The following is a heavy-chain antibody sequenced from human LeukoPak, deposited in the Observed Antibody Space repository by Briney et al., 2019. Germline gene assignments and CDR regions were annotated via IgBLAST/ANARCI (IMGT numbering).Heavy chain of an antibody. CDR1: GFTFSSYW. V-gene: IGHV3-7*01. Sequence: GGSLRLSYAVSGFTFSSYWMNWVRQAPGKGLEWVASIRQDGGEKSYVDSVKGRFTISRDNTKNSLYLQMSSLRAEDTAVYYCTRDGTAAGLYFDLWGQGTLVTVSS. J-gene: IGHJ4*01. CDR3: TRDGTAAGLYFDL. CDR2: IRQDGGEK. D-gene: IGHD6-13*01.